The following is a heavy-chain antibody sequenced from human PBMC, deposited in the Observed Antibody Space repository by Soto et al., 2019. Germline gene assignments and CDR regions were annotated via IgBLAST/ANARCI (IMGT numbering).Heavy chain of an antibody. CDR2: IWYDGTSK. CDR3: ARYGTAQRFMEKHYYTNYSGMD. J-gene: IGHJ6*01. D-gene: IGHD3-3*01. V-gene: IGHV3-33*01. CDR1: GFSFSFYG. Sequence: QMQLVESGGGVVQPGGSLRLSCGSSGFSFSFYGMHWVRQAPGKGLEWVAVIWYDGTSKFYADSVKGRFTISRDNTNTTLSLKINSMEADSTVFYYWARYGTAQRFMEKHYYTNYSGMD.